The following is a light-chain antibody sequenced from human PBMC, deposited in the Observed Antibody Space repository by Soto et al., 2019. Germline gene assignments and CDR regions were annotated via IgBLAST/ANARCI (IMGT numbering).Light chain of an antibody. Sequence: EIVMTQSPATLSVSPVERATLSCRASQSVSSNLAWYQQKPGQAPRLLIYGASTRATGIPSRFSGSGSGTEFTLTISSLQPDDFATYYCQQYNNYPRTFGQGTKVDI. CDR1: QSVSSN. CDR3: QQYNNYPRT. V-gene: IGKV3-15*01. J-gene: IGKJ1*01. CDR2: GAS.